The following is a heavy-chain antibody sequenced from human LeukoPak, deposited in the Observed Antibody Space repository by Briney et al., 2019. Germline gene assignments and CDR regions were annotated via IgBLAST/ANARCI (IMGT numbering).Heavy chain of an antibody. CDR1: GFSFSSYA. Sequence: GGSLRLSCAASGFSFSSYAMNWVRQAPGKGLEWVSDISGSGGSTYYADSVKGRFTISRDNSKNTLDLQMNSLRAEDTAVYYCASPRITGTSRPFDYWGQGTLVTVSS. V-gene: IGHV3-23*01. CDR2: ISGSGGST. CDR3: ASPRITGTSRPFDY. D-gene: IGHD1-7*01. J-gene: IGHJ4*02.